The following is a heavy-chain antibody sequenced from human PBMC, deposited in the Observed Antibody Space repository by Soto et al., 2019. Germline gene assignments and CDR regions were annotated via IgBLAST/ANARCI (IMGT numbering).Heavy chain of an antibody. CDR1: GGPVSGDDLY. D-gene: IGHD3-22*01. Sequence: SETLSLTCVVSGGPVSGDDLYWSWIRHLPGKGLEWIANVYHTGTTYYNPSLKSRVSMSVDTSQNQFSLILASVTAADTAVYYCARALVTDYNSRDYHYYFAMDVWGQGTSVPSP. V-gene: IGHV4-31*02. J-gene: IGHJ6*02. CDR2: VYHTGTT. CDR3: ARALVTDYNSRDYHYYFAMDV.